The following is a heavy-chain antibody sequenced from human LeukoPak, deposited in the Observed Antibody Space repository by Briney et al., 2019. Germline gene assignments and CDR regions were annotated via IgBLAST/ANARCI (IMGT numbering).Heavy chain of an antibody. CDR2: INPNSGGT. V-gene: IGHV1-2*02. CDR1: GYTFTGYY. CDR3: STVGRVWFGELFA. D-gene: IGHD3-10*01. Sequence: ASVKVSCKASGYTFTGYYMHWVRQAPGQGLEWMGWINPNSGGTNYAQKFQGRVTMTGDPSISTAYVELSRLRSDDTAVYYCSTVGRVWFGELFAWGQGTLVTVSS. J-gene: IGHJ5*02.